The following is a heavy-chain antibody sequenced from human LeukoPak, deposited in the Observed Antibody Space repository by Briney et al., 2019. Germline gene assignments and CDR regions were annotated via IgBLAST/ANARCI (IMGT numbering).Heavy chain of an antibody. CDR3: ARDVGTALVTGDY. D-gene: IGHD5-18*01. J-gene: IGHJ4*02. V-gene: IGHV4-34*01. CDR2: VYHSGSA. CDR1: GGSFSGYY. Sequence: SETLSLTCAVYGGSFSGYYWSWIRQPPGQGLEWIGEVYHSGSANYNPSLKSRVTISVDKSKNQLSLKLISVTAADTAVYYCARDVGTALVTGDYWGQGTLVTVSS.